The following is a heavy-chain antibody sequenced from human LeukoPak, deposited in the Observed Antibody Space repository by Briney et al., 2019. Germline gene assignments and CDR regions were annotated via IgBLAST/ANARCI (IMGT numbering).Heavy chain of an antibody. Sequence: QSGGSLRLSCAASGFTFSTYEMNWVRQGPGKGLEWISYISSNGRTINYSDSVKGRFTISRDNAKNSLYLQMNSLRAEDTAIYYCAALWSFDYWGQGTLVSVSS. V-gene: IGHV3-48*03. CDR2: ISSNGRTI. D-gene: IGHD2-21*01. CDR3: AALWSFDY. J-gene: IGHJ4*02. CDR1: GFTFSTYE.